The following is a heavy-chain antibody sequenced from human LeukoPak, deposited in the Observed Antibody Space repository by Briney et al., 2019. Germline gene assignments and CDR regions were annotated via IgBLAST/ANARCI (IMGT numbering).Heavy chain of an antibody. Sequence: PSETPSLTCTVSGGSISSYYWSWIRQPPGKGLEWLGYIYYSGSTNYNPSLKSRVTISVDTSKNQFSLKLSSVTAADTAVYYCAVTSVVPAARPPEAFDIWGQGTMVTVSS. J-gene: IGHJ3*02. CDR3: AVTSVVPAARPPEAFDI. CDR1: GGSISSYY. CDR2: IYYSGST. D-gene: IGHD2-2*01. V-gene: IGHV4-59*01.